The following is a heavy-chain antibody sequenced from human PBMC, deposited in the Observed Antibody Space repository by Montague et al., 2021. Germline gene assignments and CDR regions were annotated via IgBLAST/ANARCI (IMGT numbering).Heavy chain of an antibody. CDR1: GFSISTSRVG. V-gene: IGHV2-5*02. CDR3: AHRVVWAAGKNCFDA. CDR2: IYWDDEK. J-gene: IGHJ5*02. D-gene: IGHD6-13*01. Sequence: PALGKPTQTLTLTCTFSGFSISTSRVGVGWIRQPPGKALEWLALIYWDDEKRYSPSLKRRLTITKDTSKNQVVLTTTNIDPVDTGTYYCAHRVVWAAGKNCFDAWGQGTLGTVSS.